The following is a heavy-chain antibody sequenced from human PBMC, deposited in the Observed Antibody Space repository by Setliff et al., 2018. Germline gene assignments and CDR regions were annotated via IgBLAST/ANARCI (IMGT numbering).Heavy chain of an antibody. J-gene: IGHJ6*02. CDR1: GGTFSSYA. CDR2: INPSGGST. D-gene: IGHD4-17*01. CDR3: ATPTVVTPHYYYGMDV. Sequence: RASVKVSCKASGGTFSSYAISWVRQAPGQGLEWMGIINPSGGSTSYAQKFQGRVTMTRDTSTSTVYMELSSLRSEDTAVYYCATPTVVTPHYYYGMDVWGQGTTVTVSS. V-gene: IGHV1-46*01.